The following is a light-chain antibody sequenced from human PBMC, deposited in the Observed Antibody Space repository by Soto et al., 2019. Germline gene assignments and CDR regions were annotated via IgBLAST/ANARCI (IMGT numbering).Light chain of an antibody. CDR3: QHYGSSSS. Sequence: EIVLTQSPGTLSLSPGGRATLSCWASQSVDSSYLAWLQQKPGQAPSLLIYGASSRATGIPDRFSGSGSGTDFTLTISRLEPEDFAVYYCQHYGSSSSFGQGTRLEIK. V-gene: IGKV3-20*01. J-gene: IGKJ5*01. CDR2: GAS. CDR1: QSVDSSY.